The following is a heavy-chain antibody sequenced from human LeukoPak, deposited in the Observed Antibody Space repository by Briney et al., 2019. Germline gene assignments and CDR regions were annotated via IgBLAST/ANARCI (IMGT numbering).Heavy chain of an antibody. CDR3: ARGGDYGDLRYFDY. CDR1: GGPFSGYY. Sequence: SETLSLTCAVYGGPFSGYYWSWIRQPPGKGLEWIGEINHSGSTNYNPSLKSRVTFSVDTSKNQFSLKLNSVTAADTAVYYCARGGDYGDLRYFDYWGQGTLVTVSS. J-gene: IGHJ4*02. V-gene: IGHV4-34*01. CDR2: INHSGST. D-gene: IGHD4-17*01.